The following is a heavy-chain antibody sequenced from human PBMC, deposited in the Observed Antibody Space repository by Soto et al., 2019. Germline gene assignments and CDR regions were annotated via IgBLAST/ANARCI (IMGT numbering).Heavy chain of an antibody. CDR1: GFSLSTSGVG. D-gene: IGHD3-16*01. J-gene: IGHJ5*02. V-gene: IGHV2-5*02. Sequence: QITLKESGPTLVKPTQTLTLTCTFSGFSLSTSGVGVGWIRQPPGKALEWLALIYWDDDNRYSPSLKSRLTITKDTSKNQVVLTMSHMDPVDTATYYCAHSLYDYVWGTNWFDPWGQGTLVTVSS. CDR3: AHSLYDYVWGTNWFDP. CDR2: IYWDDDN.